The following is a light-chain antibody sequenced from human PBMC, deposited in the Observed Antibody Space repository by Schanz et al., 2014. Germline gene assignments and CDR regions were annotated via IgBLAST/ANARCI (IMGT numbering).Light chain of an antibody. V-gene: IGLV2-14*01. Sequence: QSALTQPASVSGSPGQTITISCTGISSDVGGYNYVSWYQQHPGKAPKLMIYEGSKRPSGVSNRFSGSKSGNTASLTISGLQAEDEADYYCSSYTSSSTYVFGTGTKLTVL. J-gene: IGLJ1*01. CDR1: SSDVGGYNY. CDR3: SSYTSSSTYV. CDR2: EGS.